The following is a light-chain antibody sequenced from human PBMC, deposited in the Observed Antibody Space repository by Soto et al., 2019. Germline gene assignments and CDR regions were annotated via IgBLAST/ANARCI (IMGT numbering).Light chain of an antibody. V-gene: IGKV3D-15*01. CDR1: QSLRSS. CDR3: QQRSDWPIT. Sequence: VMTQSPATLSVSPGERATLSCRASQSLRSSLAWYQQKPGQAPRLLIYGASTRATGIPARFSGSGSGTDFTLTISSLEPEDFAVYYCQQRSDWPITFGQGTRL. J-gene: IGKJ5*01. CDR2: GAS.